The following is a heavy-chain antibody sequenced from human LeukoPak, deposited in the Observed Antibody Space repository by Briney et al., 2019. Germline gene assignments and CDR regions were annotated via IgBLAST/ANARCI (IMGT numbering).Heavy chain of an antibody. CDR1: GFTFGSYA. V-gene: IGHV3-23*01. J-gene: IGHJ4*02. D-gene: IGHD2-2*01. CDR2: ISGSGGST. CDR3: AKGVIAVVPAARGFEY. Sequence: PGGSLRLSCAASGFTFGSYAMSWVRQAPGKGLEWVSAISGSGGSTYYADSVKGRFIISRDNSKKTLYLQMNGLRAEDTAVYFCAKGVIAVVPAARGFEYWGQGIRVTVSS.